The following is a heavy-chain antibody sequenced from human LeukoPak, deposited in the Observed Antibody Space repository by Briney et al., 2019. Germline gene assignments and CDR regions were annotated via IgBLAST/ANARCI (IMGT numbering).Heavy chain of an antibody. D-gene: IGHD5-18*01. CDR3: ARTTEGGYTYGYFYYYYMDV. V-gene: IGHV4-59*01. CDR2: IHYSGST. Sequence: PSETLSLTCTVSGGSISSYYWSWIRQPPGKGLEWIGYIHYSGSTHYNPSLKSRVTISVDTSKNQVSLKLRSVTAADTAVYYCARTTEGGYTYGYFYYYYMDVWGKGTTVTISS. J-gene: IGHJ6*03. CDR1: GGSISSYY.